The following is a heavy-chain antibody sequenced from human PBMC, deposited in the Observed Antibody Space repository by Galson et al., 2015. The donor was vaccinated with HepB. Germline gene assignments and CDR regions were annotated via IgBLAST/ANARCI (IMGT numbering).Heavy chain of an antibody. CDR3: ARHSSQPRRTDAFDI. V-gene: IGHV5-10-1*01. CDR1: GYSFTSYW. D-gene: IGHD1-14*01. CDR2: IDPSDSYT. J-gene: IGHJ3*02. Sequence: QSGAEVKKPGESLRISCKGSGYSFTSYWISWVRQMPGKGLEWMGRIDPSDSYTNYSPSFQGHVTISADKSISTAYLQWSSLKASDTAMYYCARHSSQPRRTDAFDIWGQGTMVTVSS.